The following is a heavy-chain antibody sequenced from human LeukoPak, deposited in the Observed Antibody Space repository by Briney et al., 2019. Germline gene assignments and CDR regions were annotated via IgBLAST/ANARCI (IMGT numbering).Heavy chain of an antibody. CDR1: GGSFSGYY. J-gene: IGHJ4*02. CDR3: ARHTPFYYFDY. CDR2: INHSGST. V-gene: IGHV4-34*01. Sequence: SETLSLTCAVYGGSFSGYYWSWIRQPPGKGLEWIGEINHSGSTNYNPSLKSRVTISVDTSKNQFSLKLSSVTAADTAVYYCARHTPFYYFDYWGQGTLVTVSS.